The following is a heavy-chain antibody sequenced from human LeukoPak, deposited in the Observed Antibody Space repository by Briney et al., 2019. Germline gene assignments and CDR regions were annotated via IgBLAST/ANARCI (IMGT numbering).Heavy chain of an antibody. CDR1: GYSISSGYY. Sequence: PSETLSLTCAVSGYSISSGYYWGWIRQPPGKGLEWIGSIYHSGSTYYNPSLKSRVTISLDTSKNQFSLKLSSVTAADTAVYYCARHGLGVVVPAAIAYYYYYYYMDVWGKGTTVTVSS. D-gene: IGHD2-2*02. CDR3: ARHGLGVVVPAAIAYYYYYYYMDV. V-gene: IGHV4-38-2*01. J-gene: IGHJ6*03. CDR2: IYHSGST.